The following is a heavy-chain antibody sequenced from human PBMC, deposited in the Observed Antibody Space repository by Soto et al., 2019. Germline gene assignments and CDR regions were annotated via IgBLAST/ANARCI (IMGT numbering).Heavy chain of an antibody. J-gene: IGHJ5*02. D-gene: IGHD3-10*01. Sequence: QVQLQESGPGLVKPSETLSLTCTVSGGSVSSGSYYWSWIRQPPGKGLEWIGYIYYSGSTNYNPSLKSRVTLSVDTSTNQFSLKLSSVTAADTAGYYCARATTMNWFDPWGQGTLVTVSS. CDR1: GGSVSSGSYY. CDR3: ARATTMNWFDP. CDR2: IYYSGST. V-gene: IGHV4-61*01.